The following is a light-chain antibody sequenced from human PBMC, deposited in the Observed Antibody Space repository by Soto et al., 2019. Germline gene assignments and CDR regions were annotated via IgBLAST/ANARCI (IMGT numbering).Light chain of an antibody. CDR3: QQYDSYPLT. CDR2: KAS. V-gene: IGKV1-5*03. Sequence: DIPMTQSPSTLSASVGDRVTITCRASQSISSWLAWYQQKPGKAPKLLIYKASSLESGVPSRFSGSGSGTEFTLTISSLQPDDFASYYCQQYDSYPLTFGGGTKVEIK. CDR1: QSISSW. J-gene: IGKJ4*01.